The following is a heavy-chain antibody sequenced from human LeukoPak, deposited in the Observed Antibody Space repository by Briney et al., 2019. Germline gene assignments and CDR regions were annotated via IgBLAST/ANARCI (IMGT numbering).Heavy chain of an antibody. D-gene: IGHD6-13*01. CDR3: ARDVLAAAGN. Sequence: PSETLSLTCAVSGYSISSGYYWGWIRQPPGKGLEWIGSIYHSGSTYYNPSLKSRVTISVDTSKNQFSLKLSSVTAADTAVYYCARDVLAAAGNWGQGTLVTV. CDR1: GYSISSGYY. CDR2: IYHSGST. J-gene: IGHJ4*02. V-gene: IGHV4-38-2*02.